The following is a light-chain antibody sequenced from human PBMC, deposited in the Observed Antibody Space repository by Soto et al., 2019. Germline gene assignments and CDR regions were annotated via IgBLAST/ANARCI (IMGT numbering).Light chain of an antibody. V-gene: IGKV3-11*01. CDR2: GAS. J-gene: IGKJ3*01. Sequence: EVVLTQSPATLSLSPGERATLSCRASQSVSTYLAWYQQKPGQPPRLLIYGASNRATGTPARFSGSGSGTAFTITISSLEPEDFAVYYCNQRSNWPPFTFGPGTKVEIK. CDR3: NQRSNWPPFT. CDR1: QSVSTY.